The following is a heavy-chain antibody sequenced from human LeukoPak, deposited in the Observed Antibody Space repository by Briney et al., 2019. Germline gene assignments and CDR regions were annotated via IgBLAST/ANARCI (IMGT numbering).Heavy chain of an antibody. CDR3: ARGGGYYYYGMDV. Sequence: SETLSLTCAVYGGSFSGYYWSWIRQPPGKGLEGIGEINHSGSTNYNPSLKRRVTISVDTSKNQFSLKLSSVTAADTAVYYCARGGGYYYYGMDVWGQGNTVTASS. D-gene: IGHD3-16*01. CDR2: INHSGST. CDR1: GGSFSGYY. J-gene: IGHJ6*02. V-gene: IGHV4-34*01.